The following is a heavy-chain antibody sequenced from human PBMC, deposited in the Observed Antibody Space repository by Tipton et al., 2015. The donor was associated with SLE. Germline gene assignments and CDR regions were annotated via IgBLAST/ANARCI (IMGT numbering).Heavy chain of an antibody. CDR3: AKDRSVRDGYNFDY. D-gene: IGHD5-24*01. Sequence: SLRLSCAASGFTFSSYGMHWVRQAPGKGLEWVAVIWYDGSNKYYADSVKGRFTISRDNSKNTLYLQMNSLRAEDTAVYYCAKDRSVRDGYNFDYWGQGTLVTVSS. CDR1: GFTFSSYG. CDR2: IWYDGSNK. J-gene: IGHJ4*02. V-gene: IGHV3-33*06.